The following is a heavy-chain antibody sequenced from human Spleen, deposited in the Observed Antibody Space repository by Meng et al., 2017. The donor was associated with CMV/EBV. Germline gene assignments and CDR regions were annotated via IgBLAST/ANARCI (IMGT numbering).Heavy chain of an antibody. CDR1: SISPAGYY. CDR2: IYYTGTI. Sequence: SISPAGYYWSWLRQLPGKGLEWIGYIYYTGTIFYNPSLRSRASMSVDTSKNHFSLNLTSMTAADTAVYYYARDVGIMPAGTGFFDPWGQGTLVTVSS. V-gene: IGHV4-31*02. D-gene: IGHD1-1*01. CDR3: ARDVGIMPAGTGFFDP. J-gene: IGHJ5*02.